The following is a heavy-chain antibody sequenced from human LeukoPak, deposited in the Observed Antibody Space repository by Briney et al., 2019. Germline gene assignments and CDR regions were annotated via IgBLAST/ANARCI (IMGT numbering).Heavy chain of an antibody. CDR1: GFTFSSYG. D-gene: IGHD1-26*01. V-gene: IGHV3-33*01. CDR3: ASDMGQDSGSYYVSPFDY. J-gene: IGHJ4*02. CDR2: IWYEGSNK. Sequence: GGSLRLSCAASGFTFSSYGMHWVRQAPGKGLEWVAAIWYEGSNKYYADSLKGRFTISRDNSKNTLYLQMNSLRAEDTAVYYCASDMGQDSGSYYVSPFDYWGQGTLVTVSS.